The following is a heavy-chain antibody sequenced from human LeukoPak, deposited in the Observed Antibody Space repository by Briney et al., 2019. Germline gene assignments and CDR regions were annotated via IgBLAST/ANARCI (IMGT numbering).Heavy chain of an antibody. CDR1: GGSISSYY. J-gene: IGHJ4*02. Sequence: SETLSLTCTVSGGSISSYYWSWIRQPPGKGLEWIGYIYYSGSTNYNPSLKSRVTISVDTSKNQFSLKLSSVTAADTAVYYCARVAGLRYFDWLFTQYYFDYWGQGTLVTVSS. D-gene: IGHD3-9*01. V-gene: IGHV4-59*01. CDR3: ARVAGLRYFDWLFTQYYFDY. CDR2: IYYSGST.